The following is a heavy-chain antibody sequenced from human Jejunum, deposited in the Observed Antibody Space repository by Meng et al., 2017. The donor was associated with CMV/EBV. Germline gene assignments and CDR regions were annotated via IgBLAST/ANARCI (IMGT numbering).Heavy chain of an antibody. CDR1: FTSYS. Sequence: FTSYSMNWVRQAPGKGLEWVSAIRDSGANTYYAGSVTGRFTISRDNSHNTLYLQMHSLRAEDTAVYYCARALGLGAVMPNYDAFDLWGQGTVVTVSS. CDR3: ARALGLGAVMPNYDAFDL. CDR2: IRDSGANT. J-gene: IGHJ3*01. V-gene: IGHV3-23*01. D-gene: IGHD6-19*01.